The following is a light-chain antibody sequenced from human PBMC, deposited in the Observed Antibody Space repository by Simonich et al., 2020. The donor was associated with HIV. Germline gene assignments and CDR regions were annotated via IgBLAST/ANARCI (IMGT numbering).Light chain of an antibody. Sequence: EIVMTQSPATLSVSTGESATLSCRASQCVSRHLSWYQQKPGQYPRPLIYDASNRAAGIPARFSGSCSGTEFTLTISSMQSEDLAVYYCHQYNKWPPGFTFGPGTKVDIK. CDR3: HQYNKWPPGFT. CDR1: QCVSRH. J-gene: IGKJ3*01. V-gene: IGKV3-15*01. CDR2: DAS.